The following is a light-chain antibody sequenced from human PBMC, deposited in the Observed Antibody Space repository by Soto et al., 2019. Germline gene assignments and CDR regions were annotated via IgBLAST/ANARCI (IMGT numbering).Light chain of an antibody. Sequence: DIQVTQSPSSLSTSIGDKVTITCRASQSIGHFLNWYQQKPGKAPNLIIYATSTLRSGVPSRFTGSGSGTDFILTITNLQPQDFADYFCQQDYDIPHTFGQGTSLEI. J-gene: IGKJ2*01. V-gene: IGKV1-39*01. CDR3: QQDYDIPHT. CDR2: ATS. CDR1: QSIGHF.